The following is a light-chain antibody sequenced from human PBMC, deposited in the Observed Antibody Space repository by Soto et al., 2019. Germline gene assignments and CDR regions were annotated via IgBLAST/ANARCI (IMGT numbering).Light chain of an antibody. CDR1: QSVSRY. V-gene: IGKV3-11*01. Sequence: EIVLTQSPATLSLSPGDRATLSCRASQSVSRYLAWYQQKAGQAPRLLIYDASNRATGIPARFSGSGSGTDFTLTISSLEPEDFAVYYCQQRNDWPLSITFGQGTRLEIK. CDR3: QQRNDWPLSIT. J-gene: IGKJ5*01. CDR2: DAS.